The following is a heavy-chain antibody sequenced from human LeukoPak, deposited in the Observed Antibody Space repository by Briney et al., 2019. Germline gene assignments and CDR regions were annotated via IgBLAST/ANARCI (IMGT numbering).Heavy chain of an antibody. J-gene: IGHJ3*02. CDR1: GFTFSSYT. Sequence: GGSLRLSCAASGFTFSSYTMNWVRQAPGKGLEWVSSISSSSSYTYYADSVKGRFTISRDNAKNSLYLQMNSLRAEGTALYYCARDKDYSSSWANDAFDIWGQGTMVTVSS. D-gene: IGHD6-13*01. CDR2: ISSSSSYT. CDR3: ARDKDYSSSWANDAFDI. V-gene: IGHV3-21*01.